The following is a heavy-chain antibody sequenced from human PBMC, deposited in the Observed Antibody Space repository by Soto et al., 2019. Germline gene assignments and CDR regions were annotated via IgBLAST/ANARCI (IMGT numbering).Heavy chain of an antibody. D-gene: IGHD6-19*01. CDR2: IYYSGST. J-gene: IGHJ4*02. V-gene: IGHV4-59*08. CDR1: GGSISSYY. Sequence: PSETLSLTCTVSGGSISSYYWSWIRQPPGKGPEWIGYIYYSGSTNYNPSLKSRVTISVDTSKNQFSLKLSSVTAADTAVYYCARHVYSSGWYEIDYWGQGTLVTVSS. CDR3: ARHVYSSGWYEIDY.